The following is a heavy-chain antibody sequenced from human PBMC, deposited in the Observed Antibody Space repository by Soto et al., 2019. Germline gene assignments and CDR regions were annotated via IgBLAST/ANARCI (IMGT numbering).Heavy chain of an antibody. V-gene: IGHV1-69*13. D-gene: IGHD6-13*01. J-gene: IGHJ4*02. CDR1: GGTFSSYA. CDR3: ARAAPAAYFDY. Sequence: QVQLVQSGAEVKQSGSSVKVSCKASGGTFSSYAISWVRQAPGQGLEWMGGIIPIFGTANYAQKFQGRVTITADESTSTAYMELSSLRSEDTAVYYCARAAPAAYFDYWGQGTLVTVSS. CDR2: IIPIFGTA.